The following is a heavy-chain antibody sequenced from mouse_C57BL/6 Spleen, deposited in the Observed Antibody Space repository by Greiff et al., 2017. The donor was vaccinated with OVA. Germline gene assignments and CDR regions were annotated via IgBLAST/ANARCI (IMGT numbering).Heavy chain of an antibody. J-gene: IGHJ3*01. CDR2: INPNCGTT. CDR1: GYSFTDYN. V-gene: IGHV1-39*01. CDR3: ARGRYGNCRSWFAY. Sequence: EVKLQESGPELVKPGASVKISCKASGYSFTDYNMNWVKQSNGKGLEWIGVINPNCGTTSYKQKFKGKATLTVDQSSSTAYMQLNSLTSEDSAVYYCARGRYGNCRSWFAYWGQGTLVTVSA. D-gene: IGHD2-1*01.